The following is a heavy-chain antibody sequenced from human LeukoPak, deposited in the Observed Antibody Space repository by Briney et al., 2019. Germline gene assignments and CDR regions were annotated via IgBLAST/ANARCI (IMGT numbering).Heavy chain of an antibody. D-gene: IGHD6-13*01. CDR3: AREVHPAAAVDY. J-gene: IGHJ4*02. CDR1: GFTFSSYW. CDR2: IKQDGSGT. V-gene: IGHV3-7*01. Sequence: GGSLRLSCAASGFTFSSYWMSWVRQAPGEGLEWVANIKQDGSGTYYVDSVKGRFTISRDNGKNSVYLQMSSLRAEDTAVYYCAREVHPAAAVDYWGQGTLVTVS.